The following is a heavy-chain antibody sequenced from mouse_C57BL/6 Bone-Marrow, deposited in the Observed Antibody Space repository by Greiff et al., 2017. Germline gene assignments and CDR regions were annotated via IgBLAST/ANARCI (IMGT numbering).Heavy chain of an antibody. CDR3: ARIYYYGSSYRDYDY. CDR2: IDPEDGET. D-gene: IGHD1-1*01. V-gene: IGHV14-2*01. J-gene: IGHJ2*01. Sequence: VHVKQSGAELVKPGASVKLSCTASGFNIKDYYMHWVKQRTEQGLAWIGRIDPEDGETKYAPKFQGKATITADTSSNTAYLQLSSLTSEDTAVYYGARIYYYGSSYRDYDYWGQGTTLTVSS. CDR1: GFNIKDYY.